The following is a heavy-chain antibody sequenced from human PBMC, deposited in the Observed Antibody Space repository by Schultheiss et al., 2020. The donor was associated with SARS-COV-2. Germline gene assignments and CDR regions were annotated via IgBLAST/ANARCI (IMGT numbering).Heavy chain of an antibody. CDR2: IIPILGIA. Sequence: VKVSCKASGGTFSSYAISWVRQAPGQGLEWMGRIIPILGIANYAQKFQGRVTITADKSTSTAYMELRSLRSDDTAVYYCAREDIPDGDYSYYYGMDVWGQGTTVTVSS. CDR1: GGTFSSYA. J-gene: IGHJ6*02. CDR3: AREDIPDGDYSYYYGMDV. D-gene: IGHD4-17*01. V-gene: IGHV1-69*04.